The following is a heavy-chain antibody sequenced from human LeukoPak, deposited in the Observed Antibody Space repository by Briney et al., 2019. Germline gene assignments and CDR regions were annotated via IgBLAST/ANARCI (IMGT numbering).Heavy chain of an antibody. V-gene: IGHV4-30-4*08. CDR1: GGSISSGDYY. CDR3: ARAAVLRGVRHFDL. D-gene: IGHD3-10*01. CDR2: IYYSGST. Sequence: SQTLSLTCTVSGGSISSGDYYWSWIRQPPGKGLEWIGNIYYSGSTYYNPSLKSRVTISVDTSKNQFSLTLNSVTAADTAVYYCARAAVLRGVRHFDLWGRGTLVTVSS. J-gene: IGHJ2*01.